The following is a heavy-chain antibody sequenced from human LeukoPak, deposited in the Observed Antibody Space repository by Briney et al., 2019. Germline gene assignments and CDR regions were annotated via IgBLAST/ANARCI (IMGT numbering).Heavy chain of an antibody. CDR1: GYTFTGYY. CDR2: INPSGGST. V-gene: IGHV1-46*01. J-gene: IGHJ6*03. Sequence: ASVKVSCKASGYTFTGYYMHWVRQAPGQGLEWMGIINPSGGSTSYAQKFQGRVTMTRDMSTSTVYMELSSLRSEDTAVYYCARAAQLDYYMDVWGKGTTVTVSS. CDR3: ARAAQLDYYMDV. D-gene: IGHD6-6*01.